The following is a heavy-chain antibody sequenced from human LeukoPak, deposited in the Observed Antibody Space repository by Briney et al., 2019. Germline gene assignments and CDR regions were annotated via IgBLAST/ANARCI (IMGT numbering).Heavy chain of an antibody. V-gene: IGHV3-30*18. D-gene: IGHD1-26*01. CDR2: ISYDGSNK. CDR3: AKAIPVGVTLYYYGMDV. Sequence: GGSLRLSCAASGFTFSSYGMHWVRQAPGKGLEWVAVISYDGSNKYYADSVKGRFTISRDNSKNTLYLQMNSLRAEDTAVYYCAKAIPVGVTLYYYGMDVWGQGTTVTVSS. CDR1: GFTFSSYG. J-gene: IGHJ6*02.